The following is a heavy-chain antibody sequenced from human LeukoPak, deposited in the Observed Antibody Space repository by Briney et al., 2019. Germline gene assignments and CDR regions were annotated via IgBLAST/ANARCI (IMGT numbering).Heavy chain of an antibody. CDR1: GGSISSGGYY. V-gene: IGHV4-31*03. CDR3: ARGGNYYDSSGYYLFDY. Sequence: SSETLSLTCTVSGGSISSGGYYWSWIRQHPGKGLEWIGYIYYSGSTYYNPSLKSRVTISVDTSKNQFSLKLSSVTAADTAVYYCARGGNYYDSSGYYLFDYWGQGTLVTVSS. D-gene: IGHD3-22*01. J-gene: IGHJ4*02. CDR2: IYYSGST.